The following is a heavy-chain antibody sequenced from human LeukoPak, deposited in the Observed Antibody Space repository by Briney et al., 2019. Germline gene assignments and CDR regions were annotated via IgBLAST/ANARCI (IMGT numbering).Heavy chain of an antibody. D-gene: IGHD3-22*01. CDR1: GFTFSSYS. J-gene: IGHJ4*02. CDR2: ISSSSSYI. Sequence: GGSLRLSCAASGFTFSSYSMNWVRQAPGKGLEWVSSISSSSSYIYYAASVKGRFTISRDNAKNSLYLQMNSLRAEDSAVYYCAILEGYDSSGYYGDWGQGTLVTVSS. CDR3: AILEGYDSSGYYGD. V-gene: IGHV3-21*01.